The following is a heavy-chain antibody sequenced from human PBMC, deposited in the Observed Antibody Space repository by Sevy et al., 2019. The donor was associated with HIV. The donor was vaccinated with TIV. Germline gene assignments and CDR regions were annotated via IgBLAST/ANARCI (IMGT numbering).Heavy chain of an antibody. V-gene: IGHV3-21*06. CDR2: ITSTSDYI. J-gene: IGHJ6*02. CDR3: ARGPPPFYGMDV. Sequence: GGFLRLSCAASGFTFSSYNMNWVRQAPGKGLEWVSSITSTSDYIYYADSLKGRCTISRDNAKTLLYLQMNSLRAEDTAGYYCARGPPPFYGMDVWGQGTTVTVSS. CDR1: GFTFSSYN.